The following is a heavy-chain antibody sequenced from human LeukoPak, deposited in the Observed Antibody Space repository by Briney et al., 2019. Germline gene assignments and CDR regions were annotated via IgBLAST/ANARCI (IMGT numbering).Heavy chain of an antibody. D-gene: IGHD3-10*02. CDR2: IYTGGNI. V-gene: IGHV4-4*07. CDR1: GGSIDSSY. Sequence: SETLSLTCTVSGGSIDSSYLTWIRQPAGKGLEWIGRIYTGGNIRFNPSLKGRVTVSADPSKNQFSLELNSVTAADTAVYFCAGGYVAYGHNWFDFWGQGILVTVSS. CDR3: AGGYVAYGHNWFDF. J-gene: IGHJ5*01.